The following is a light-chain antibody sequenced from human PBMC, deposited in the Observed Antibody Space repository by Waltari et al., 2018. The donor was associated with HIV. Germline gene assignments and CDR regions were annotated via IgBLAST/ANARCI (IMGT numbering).Light chain of an antibody. CDR3: CSYAGSFVV. J-gene: IGLJ2*01. CDR2: EGS. CDR1: SRDVGIYNL. V-gene: IGLV2-23*01. Sequence: QSALTQPASVSGSPGQSSTIACTGTSRDVGIYNLVSWYQQYPGKAPKLMIYEGSKRPSGVSNRFSGSKSGNTASLTISGLQTEDEADYYCCSYAGSFVVFGGGTRLTVL.